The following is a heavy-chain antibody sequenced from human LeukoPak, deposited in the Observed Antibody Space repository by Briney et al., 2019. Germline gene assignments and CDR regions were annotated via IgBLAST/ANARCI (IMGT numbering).Heavy chain of an antibody. CDR3: AKDREGGSYSPRLLFDY. CDR1: GITFSSYS. V-gene: IGHV3-48*01. J-gene: IGHJ4*02. CDR2: ISSSSSTI. Sequence: GGSLRLSCAASGITFSSYSMNWVRQAPGKGLEWVSYISSSSSTIYYADSVKGRFTISRDNSKNTLYLQMNSLRAEDTAVYYCAKDREGGSYSPRLLFDYWGQGTLVTVSS. D-gene: IGHD1-26*01.